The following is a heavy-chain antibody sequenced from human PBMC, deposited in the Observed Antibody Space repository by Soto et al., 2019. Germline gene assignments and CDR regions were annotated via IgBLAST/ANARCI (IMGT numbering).Heavy chain of an antibody. CDR1: GGTFSSYT. Sequence: ASVKVSCKASGGTFSSYTINWVRQAPGQGLEWMGRMNPNSGNTGYAQKFQGRVNMTRNTSISTAYMELSSLRSEDTAVYYCARGLGGIAAAGTQNWFDPWGRGTLVTVSS. CDR2: MNPNSGNT. J-gene: IGHJ5*02. CDR3: ARGLGGIAAAGTQNWFDP. D-gene: IGHD6-13*01. V-gene: IGHV1-8*02.